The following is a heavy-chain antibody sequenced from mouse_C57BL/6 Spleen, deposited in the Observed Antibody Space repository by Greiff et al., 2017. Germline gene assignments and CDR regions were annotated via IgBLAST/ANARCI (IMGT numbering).Heavy chain of an antibody. Sequence: EVLLVESGGGLVQPGGSLSLSCAASGFTFTDYYMSWVRQPPGKALEWLGFISNKANGYTTEYSASVKGTFTISRDNSQSILNLQMNALRAGGSATYYCARYSNYGYFDVWGTGTTVTVSS. CDR1: GFTFTDYY. CDR2: ISNKANGYTT. J-gene: IGHJ1*03. V-gene: IGHV7-3*01. CDR3: ARYSNYGYFDV.